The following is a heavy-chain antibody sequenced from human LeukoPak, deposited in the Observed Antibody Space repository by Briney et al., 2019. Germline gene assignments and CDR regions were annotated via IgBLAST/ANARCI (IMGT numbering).Heavy chain of an antibody. CDR2: IYASGST. V-gene: IGHV4-59*12. J-gene: IGHJ3*02. Sequence: SETLSLTCTVSGGSISSYYWSWIRQPPGKGLEWIGYIYASGSTNYNPSLNSRVTMSVDTPKNQFSLKLSSVTAADTAVYYCARDCSSTSCQGAFDIWGQGTMVTVSS. CDR1: GGSISSYY. CDR3: ARDCSSTSCQGAFDI. D-gene: IGHD2-2*01.